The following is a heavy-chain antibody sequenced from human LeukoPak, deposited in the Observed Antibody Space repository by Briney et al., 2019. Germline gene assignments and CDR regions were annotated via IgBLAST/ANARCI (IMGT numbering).Heavy chain of an antibody. CDR1: GFTFSSYA. CDR3: ARVGYREGVDY. V-gene: IGHV3-53*01. CDR2: IYSGGST. J-gene: IGHJ4*02. D-gene: IGHD5-24*01. Sequence: PGGSLRLSCAASGFTFSSYAMSWVRQAPGKGLEWVSVIYSGGSTYYADSVKGRFTISRDNSKNTLYLQMNSLRAEDTAVYYCARVGYREGVDYWGQGTLVTVSS.